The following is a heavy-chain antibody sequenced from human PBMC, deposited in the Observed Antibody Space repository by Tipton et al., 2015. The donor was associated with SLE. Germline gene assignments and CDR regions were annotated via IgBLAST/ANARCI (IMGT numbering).Heavy chain of an antibody. CDR1: GFTFSNAW. CDR2: ISYDGSNK. CDR3: ARDGVVVNAFDI. D-gene: IGHD3-22*01. J-gene: IGHJ3*02. V-gene: IGHV3-30-3*01. Sequence: SLRLSCAASGFTFSNAWMTWVRQAPGKGLEWVAVISYDGSNKYYADSVKGRFTISRDNSKNTLYLQMNSLRAEDTAVYYCARDGVVVNAFDIWGQGTMVTVSS.